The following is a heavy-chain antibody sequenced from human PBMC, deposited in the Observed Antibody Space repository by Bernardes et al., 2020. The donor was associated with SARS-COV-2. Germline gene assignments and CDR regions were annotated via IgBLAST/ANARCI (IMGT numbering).Heavy chain of an antibody. D-gene: IGHD3-10*01. CDR2: IDPSDSDT. Sequence: GESLKISCQGSGYRFSDYWIAWVRQRPGKGLEWMGIIDPSDSDTRYSPSFEGQVTFSADNSISTAYLQWTSLKASDSAIYYCVKAISKIRGVMEPGGDSWGQGTPVIISS. CDR1: GYRFSDYW. CDR3: VKAISKIRGVMEPGGDS. J-gene: IGHJ4*02. V-gene: IGHV5-51*01.